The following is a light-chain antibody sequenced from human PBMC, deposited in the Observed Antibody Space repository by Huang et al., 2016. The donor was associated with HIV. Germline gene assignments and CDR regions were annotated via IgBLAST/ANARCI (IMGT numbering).Light chain of an antibody. J-gene: IGKJ2*01. Sequence: ERVMTQSPATLSASPGDRATLSYRASQYVGNNLAWYRQKPGQAPRLLIHGASTRATDIPARFSASGSGVEFTLTISSLQSEDFGIYYCQQYNNWPRTFGQGTKLEIK. CDR1: QYVGNN. CDR3: QQYNNWPRT. CDR2: GAS. V-gene: IGKV3-15*01.